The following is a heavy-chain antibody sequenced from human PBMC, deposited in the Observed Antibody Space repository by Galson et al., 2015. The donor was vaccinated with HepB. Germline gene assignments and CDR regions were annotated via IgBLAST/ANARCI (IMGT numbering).Heavy chain of an antibody. CDR1: GFAFSSYA. D-gene: IGHD6-13*01. V-gene: IGHV3-30-3*01. J-gene: IGHJ6*03. Sequence: SLRLSCAASGFAFSSYAMHWVRQAPGKGLEWVAVISYDGSNKYYADSVKGRFTISRDNSKNTLYLQMNSLRAEDTAVYYCARGKWPRGRIAAAAIYYYYMDVWGKGTTVTVSS. CDR2: ISYDGSNK. CDR3: ARGKWPRGRIAAAAIYYYYMDV.